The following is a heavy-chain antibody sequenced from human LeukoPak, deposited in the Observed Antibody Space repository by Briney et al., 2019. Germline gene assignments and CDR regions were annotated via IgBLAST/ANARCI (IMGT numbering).Heavy chain of an antibody. J-gene: IGHJ4*02. Sequence: PSETLSLTCTVSGASIDNYYWSWIRQPAGKGLEWIGRFYTNGNANYNPSLKSRVTMSVDTSKNQFSLKVTSVTAADTAMYFCARDLYSNYYDYWGQGILVTVSS. CDR3: ARDLYSNYYDY. D-gene: IGHD4-11*01. CDR2: FYTNGNA. CDR1: GASIDNYY. V-gene: IGHV4-4*07.